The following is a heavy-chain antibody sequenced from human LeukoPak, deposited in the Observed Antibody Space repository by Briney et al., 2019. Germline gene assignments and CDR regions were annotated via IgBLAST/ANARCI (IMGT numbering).Heavy chain of an antibody. CDR3: ARDRRDIVVVPAAITVHGAFDI. V-gene: IGHV4-61*02. J-gene: IGHJ3*02. CDR2: IYTSGST. D-gene: IGHD2-2*02. CDR1: GGSISSGSYY. Sequence: PSETLSLTCTVSGGSISSGSYYWSWIRQPAGKGLEWIGRIYTSGSTNYNPSLKSRVTISVDTSKNQFSLKLSSVTAADTAVYYCARDRRDIVVVPAAITVHGAFDIWGQGTMVTVSS.